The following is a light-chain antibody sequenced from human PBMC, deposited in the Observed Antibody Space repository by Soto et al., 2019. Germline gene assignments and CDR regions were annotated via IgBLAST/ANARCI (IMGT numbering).Light chain of an antibody. Sequence: EIVMTQSPATLSVSPGERATLSCRASQSVSSNLAWYQQKPAQAPRLLIYGASTRATGITARFSGSGSGTEFTLTISSLQSEDFAVYYCQQYHNWPPVTFGPGTKVDIK. CDR1: QSVSSN. J-gene: IGKJ3*01. CDR2: GAS. V-gene: IGKV3-15*01. CDR3: QQYHNWPPVT.